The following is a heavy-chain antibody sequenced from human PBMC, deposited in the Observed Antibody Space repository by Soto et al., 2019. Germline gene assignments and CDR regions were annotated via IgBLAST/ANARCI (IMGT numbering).Heavy chain of an antibody. CDR3: AKGHFDYYDSSGYDYFDC. J-gene: IGHJ4*02. Sequence: EVQLVESGGGLVQPGRSLRLSCAASGFTFDDYALHWVRQAPGKGLEWVSGISWYSGSIGYADSVKGRFTISRDNAKNSLYLQMNSLRAEDTALYYCAKGHFDYYDSSGYDYFDCWGQGTLVAVSS. CDR1: GFTFDDYA. CDR2: ISWYSGSI. V-gene: IGHV3-9*01. D-gene: IGHD3-22*01.